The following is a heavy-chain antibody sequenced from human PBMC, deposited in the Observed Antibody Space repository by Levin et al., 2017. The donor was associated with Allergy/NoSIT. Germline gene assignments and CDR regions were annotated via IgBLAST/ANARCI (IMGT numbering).Heavy chain of an antibody. J-gene: IGHJ4*02. CDR1: GYSFTNYW. Sequence: ASVKVSCKGSGYSFTNYWIGWVRQMPGKGLEWIAIIHPGDSDTRQSPSFQGQVTISADKSISTAYLQWSSLKASDTAMYYCVRDTTGDPGAFDYWGQGTLVTVSS. CDR2: IHPGDSDT. V-gene: IGHV5-51*01. CDR3: VRDTTGDPGAFDY. D-gene: IGHD7-27*01.